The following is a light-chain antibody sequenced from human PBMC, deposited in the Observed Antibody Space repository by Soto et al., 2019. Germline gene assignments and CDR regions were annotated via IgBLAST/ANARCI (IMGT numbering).Light chain of an antibody. CDR2: DVT. CDR1: SSDVGYYNY. J-gene: IGLJ1*01. Sequence: QSVLAHPRSVSGSPGQSFTISCTGTSSDVGYYNYVSWYQQYPGKAPKLMIYDVTSRPSGVSYRFSGSKSGNTASLTISGLQAEDEADYYCSSYTTSSSYVFGTGTKVTVL. CDR3: SSYTTSSSYV. V-gene: IGLV2-14*01.